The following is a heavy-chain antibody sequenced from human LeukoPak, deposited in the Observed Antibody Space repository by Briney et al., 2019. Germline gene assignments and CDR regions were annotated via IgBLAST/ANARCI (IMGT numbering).Heavy chain of an antibody. CDR3: SRVGSSGWPNYFDS. J-gene: IGHJ4*02. CDR2: IGTSGDT. CDR1: GFTFSRYD. Sequence: GGSLRLSCAASGFTFSRYDMHWVRQATGKGLEWVSVIGTSGDTYYAGSVKGRFTISRENAKNSLYPQMNSLTAGDTAVYYCSRVGSSGWPNYFDSWGQGTLVTVSS. V-gene: IGHV3-13*04. D-gene: IGHD6-19*01.